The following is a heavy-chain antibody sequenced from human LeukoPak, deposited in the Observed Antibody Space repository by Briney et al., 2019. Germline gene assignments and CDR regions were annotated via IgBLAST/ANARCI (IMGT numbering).Heavy chain of an antibody. CDR3: ARGDVYDFWTPAHATPLDY. Sequence: GASVKVSCKASGYTFTGYYMHWVRQAPGQGLEWMGWINPNSGGTNYAQKFQGRVTMTRDTSISTAYMELSRLRSDDTAVYYCARGDVYDFWTPAHATPLDYWGQGTLVTVSS. CDR1: GYTFTGYY. CDR2: INPNSGGT. D-gene: IGHD3-3*01. J-gene: IGHJ4*02. V-gene: IGHV1-2*02.